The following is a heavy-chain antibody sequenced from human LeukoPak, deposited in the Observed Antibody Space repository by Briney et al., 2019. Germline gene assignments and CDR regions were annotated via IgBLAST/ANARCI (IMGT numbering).Heavy chain of an antibody. V-gene: IGHV1-2*02. J-gene: IGHJ4*02. Sequence: GASVKASCKASGYTFTSYDINWVRQAPGQGLEWMGWINPNSGGTNYAQKFQGRVTMTTDTSTSTAYMELRSLRSDDTAVYYCARGAQDYDFWSGYSSYFDYWGQGTLVTVSS. CDR2: INPNSGGT. CDR3: ARGAQDYDFWSGYSSYFDY. D-gene: IGHD3-3*01. CDR1: GYTFTSYD.